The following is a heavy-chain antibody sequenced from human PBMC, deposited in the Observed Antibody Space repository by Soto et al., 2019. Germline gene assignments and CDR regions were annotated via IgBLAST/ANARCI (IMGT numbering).Heavy chain of an antibody. Sequence: SVKVSCKASGGTFSSYTISWVRQAPGQGLEWMGRIIPILGIANYAQKFQGRVTITADKSTSTAYMELSSLRSEDTAVYYCARTLRFLEWLPHPYYMDVWGKGTTVTVSS. CDR2: IIPILGIA. CDR1: GGTFSSYT. CDR3: ARTLRFLEWLPHPYYMDV. V-gene: IGHV1-69*02. D-gene: IGHD3-3*01. J-gene: IGHJ6*03.